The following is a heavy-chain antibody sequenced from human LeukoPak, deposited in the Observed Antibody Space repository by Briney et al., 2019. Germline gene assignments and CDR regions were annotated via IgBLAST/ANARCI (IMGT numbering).Heavy chain of an antibody. CDR3: ARQDRRAVAGTGSSYYYYYGMDV. V-gene: IGHV4-59*08. CDR2: IYYSGST. Sequence: SETLSLTCTVSGGSISSYYWSWIRQPPGKGLEWIGYIYYSGSTNYNPSLKSRVTISVDTSKNQFSLKLSSVTAADTAVYYCARQDRRAVAGTGSSYYYYYGMDVWGQGTTVTVSS. D-gene: IGHD6-19*01. J-gene: IGHJ6*02. CDR1: GGSISSYY.